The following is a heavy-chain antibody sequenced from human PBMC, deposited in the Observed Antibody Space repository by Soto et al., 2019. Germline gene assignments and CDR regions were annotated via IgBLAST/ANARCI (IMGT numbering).Heavy chain of an antibody. CDR3: ARHPRDDYNYGGSGIFDY. J-gene: IGHJ4*02. CDR2: IYNSGST. CDR1: GGSISSRSYW. Sequence: SETLSLTCTVSGGSISSRSYWWAWIRQPPGKGLEWIGDIYNSGSTYYNPSLESRVTISVDTSKNQFSLKLNSVTAADTAVYYCARHPRDDYNYGGSGIFDYWGQGALVTVSS. V-gene: IGHV4-39*01. D-gene: IGHD4-4*01.